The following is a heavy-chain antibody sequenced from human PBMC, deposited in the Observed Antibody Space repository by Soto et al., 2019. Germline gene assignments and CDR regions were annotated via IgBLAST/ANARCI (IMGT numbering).Heavy chain of an antibody. CDR3: ARDHCGGDCYLNWFDP. V-gene: IGHV4-39*07. CDR1: VTSIINNGGY. D-gene: IGHD2-21*02. J-gene: IGHJ5*02. CDR2: IYYDGST. Sequence: PSETLSLTSSVAVTSIINNGGYWGWIRQPPGKGLEWIGSIYYDGSTYFNSPLKSRVTISVDTSKNQFSLKLSSVTAADTAVYYCARDHCGGDCYLNWFDPWGQGILVTVSS.